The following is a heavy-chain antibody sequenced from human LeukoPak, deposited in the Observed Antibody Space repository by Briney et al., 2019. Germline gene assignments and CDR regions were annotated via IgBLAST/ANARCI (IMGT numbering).Heavy chain of an antibody. CDR2: ISGSGGST. V-gene: IGHV3-23*01. CDR1: GLTFSTYA. CDR3: AKDDAPNVLRFLEWLYNAFDI. D-gene: IGHD3-3*01. Sequence: GGSLRLSCAASGLTFSTYAMSWVRQAPGKGLEWVSAISGSGGSTYYADSVKGRFTISRDNSKNTLYLQMNSLRAEDTAVYYCAKDDAPNVLRFLEWLYNAFDIWGQGTMVTVSS. J-gene: IGHJ3*02.